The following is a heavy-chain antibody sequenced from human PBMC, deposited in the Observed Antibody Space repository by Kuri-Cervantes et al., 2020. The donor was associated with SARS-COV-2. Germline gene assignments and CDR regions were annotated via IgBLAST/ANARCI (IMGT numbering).Heavy chain of an antibody. Sequence: ASVKVSCKASGYTFTGYYMHWVRQAPGQGLGWMGWINPNSGGTNYAQKFQGWVTMTRDTSISTAYMELSRLRSDDTAVYYCASWGRDMTTVTWVDYWGQGTLVTDSS. D-gene: IGHD4-17*01. J-gene: IGHJ4*02. V-gene: IGHV1-2*04. CDR2: INPNSGGT. CDR3: ASWGRDMTTVTWVDY. CDR1: GYTFTGYY.